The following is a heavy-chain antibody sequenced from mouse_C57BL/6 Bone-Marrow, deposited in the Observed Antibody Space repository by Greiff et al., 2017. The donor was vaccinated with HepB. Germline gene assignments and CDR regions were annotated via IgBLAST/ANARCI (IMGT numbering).Heavy chain of an antibody. Sequence: EVQLQQSGPELVKPGASVKISCKASGYTFTDYYMNWVKQSHGKSLEWIGDINPNNGGTSYNQKFKGKATLTVDKSSSTAYMELRSLTSEDSAVYYCASGGWVDYWGQGTTLTVSS. J-gene: IGHJ2*01. V-gene: IGHV1-26*01. CDR3: ASGGWVDY. CDR2: INPNNGGT. D-gene: IGHD2-3*01. CDR1: GYTFTDYY.